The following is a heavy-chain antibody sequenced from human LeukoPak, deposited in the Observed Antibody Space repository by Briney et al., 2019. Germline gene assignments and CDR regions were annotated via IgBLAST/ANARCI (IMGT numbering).Heavy chain of an antibody. CDR1: GGSISSYY. D-gene: IGHD3-22*01. J-gene: IGHJ4*02. Sequence: SETLSLTCTVSGGSISSYYWSWIRQPAGKGLEWIGRIYTSGSTNYNPSLKSRVTMSVDTSKNQFSLKLSSVTAADTAAYYCAREGLGYYDSSGYYYTPLDYWGQGTLVTVSS. CDR3: AREGLGYYDSSGYYYTPLDY. CDR2: IYTSGST. V-gene: IGHV4-4*07.